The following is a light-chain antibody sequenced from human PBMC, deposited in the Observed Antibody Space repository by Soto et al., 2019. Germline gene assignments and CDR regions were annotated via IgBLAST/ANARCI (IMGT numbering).Light chain of an antibody. V-gene: IGKV3-11*01. CDR3: QQRSNWLT. J-gene: IGKJ4*01. Sequence: EIVLTQSPATLSLSPGERATLSCRASQSVSSYLAWYQQKPGQAPRLLIYDASNRATGIPARFSGSGSGTDFTLTISSLEPEECEVYYCQQRSNWLTFGGGTKVEIK. CDR2: DAS. CDR1: QSVSSY.